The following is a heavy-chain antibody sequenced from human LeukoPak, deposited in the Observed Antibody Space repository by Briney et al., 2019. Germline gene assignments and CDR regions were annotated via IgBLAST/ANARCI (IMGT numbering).Heavy chain of an antibody. V-gene: IGHV3-7*01. CDR2: IKQDGTEK. CDR3: AKGWSFDT. J-gene: IGHJ3*02. CDR1: GFTFSTFW. Sequence: GGSLRLSCVASGFTFSTFWMTWVRQAPGKVLEWVANIKQDGTEKYYVDSVKGRFTISRDNAKNSLYVQMDSLRAEDTAVYYCAKGWSFDTRGQGTMVT. D-gene: IGHD2-15*01.